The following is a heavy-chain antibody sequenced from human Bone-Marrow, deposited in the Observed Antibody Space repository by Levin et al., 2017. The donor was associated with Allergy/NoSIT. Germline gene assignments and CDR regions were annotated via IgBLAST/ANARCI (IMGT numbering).Heavy chain of an antibody. Sequence: SGGSLRLSCAASGFTFSSYGMHWVRQAPGKGLEWVAVIWYDGSNKYYADSVKGRFTISRDNSKNTLYLQMNSLRAEDTAVYYCATQGGTAMVTDWGQGTLVTVSS. V-gene: IGHV3-33*01. D-gene: IGHD5-18*01. CDR3: ATQGGTAMVTD. J-gene: IGHJ4*02. CDR1: GFTFSSYG. CDR2: IWYDGSNK.